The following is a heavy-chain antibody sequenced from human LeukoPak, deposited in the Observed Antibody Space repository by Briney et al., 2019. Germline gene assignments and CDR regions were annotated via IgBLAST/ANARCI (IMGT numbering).Heavy chain of an antibody. D-gene: IGHD3-10*01. CDR2: IRYDGSNK. CDR3: AKDLSRSSYYYGSGSYNWFDP. Sequence: SGGSLRLSCAASGFTFSSYGMHWVRQAPGKGLEWVAFIRYDGSNKYYADSVKGRFTISRDNSKNTLYLQMNSLRAEDTAVYYCAKDLSRSSYYYGSGSYNWFDPWGQGTLVTVSS. CDR1: GFTFSSYG. J-gene: IGHJ5*02. V-gene: IGHV3-30*02.